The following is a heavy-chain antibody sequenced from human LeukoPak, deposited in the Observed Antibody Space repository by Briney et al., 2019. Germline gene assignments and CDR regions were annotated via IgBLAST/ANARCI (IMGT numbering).Heavy chain of an antibody. CDR1: GASISSYY. CDR2: ISQKGIT. V-gene: IGHV4-38-2*02. J-gene: IGHJ6*03. Sequence: PSETLSLTCTVSGASISSYYWGWIRQSPGKGLEWIGSISQKGITYYNPSLQSRLTISRDTSNNQFSLRLTSVTAADTAIYFCVSHETPYYYIDVWGKGTTVIISS. CDR3: VSHETPYYYIDV.